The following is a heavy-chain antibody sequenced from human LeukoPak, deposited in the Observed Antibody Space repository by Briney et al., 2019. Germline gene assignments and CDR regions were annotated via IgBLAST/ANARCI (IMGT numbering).Heavy chain of an antibody. D-gene: IGHD3-22*01. Sequence: GASVKVSCKVSGYTLTELSMHWVRQAPGKGLEWMGGFGPEDGETIYAQKFQGRVTMTEDTSTDTAYMELSSLRSEDTAVYYCATAGYYDSSGYQFDYWGQGTLVTVSS. CDR1: GYTLTELS. CDR2: FGPEDGET. V-gene: IGHV1-24*01. J-gene: IGHJ4*02. CDR3: ATAGYYDSSGYQFDY.